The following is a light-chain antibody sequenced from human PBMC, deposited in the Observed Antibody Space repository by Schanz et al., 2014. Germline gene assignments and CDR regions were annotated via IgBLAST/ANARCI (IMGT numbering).Light chain of an antibody. CDR3: SSHSLTSILV. Sequence: QSALTQPPSASGSPGQSVTISCTGTSSDVGGYNYVSWYQQHPGKAPKLIIYEGSARASGLFNRFSGSRSGITASLTISGLQADDEADYFCSSHSLTSILVFGGGTKLPVL. CDR1: SSDVGGYNY. V-gene: IGLV2-8*01. J-gene: IGLJ2*01. CDR2: EGS.